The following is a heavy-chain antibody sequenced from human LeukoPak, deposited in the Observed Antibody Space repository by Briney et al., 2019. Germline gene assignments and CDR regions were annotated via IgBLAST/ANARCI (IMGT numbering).Heavy chain of an antibody. CDR2: IIPIFGTA. Sequence: ASVKVSCKASGYTFTSYYMHWVRQAPGQGLEWMGGIIPIFGTANYAQKFQGRVTITADKSTSTAYMELSSLRSEDTAVYYCARRGAANWFDPWGQGTLVTVSS. CDR3: ARRGAANWFDP. V-gene: IGHV1-69*06. D-gene: IGHD6-13*01. CDR1: GYTFTSYY. J-gene: IGHJ5*02.